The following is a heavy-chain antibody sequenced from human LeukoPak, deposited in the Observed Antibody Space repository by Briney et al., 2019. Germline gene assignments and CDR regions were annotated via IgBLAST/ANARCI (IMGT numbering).Heavy chain of an antibody. CDR3: ARGIVGATLVL. V-gene: IGHV3-53*01. Sequence: GGSLRLSCAVSGFTVITNYMNWVRQAPGKGLEWVAVVYSGGSTFYADSVKGRFTISRDNSKNTLYLQMNSLRAEDTAVYYCARGIVGATLVLWGQGTLVTVSS. D-gene: IGHD1-26*01. CDR1: GFTVITNY. J-gene: IGHJ4*02. CDR2: VYSGGST.